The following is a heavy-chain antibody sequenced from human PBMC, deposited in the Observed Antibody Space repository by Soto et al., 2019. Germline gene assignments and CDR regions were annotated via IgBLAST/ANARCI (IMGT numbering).Heavy chain of an antibody. J-gene: IGHJ3*02. D-gene: IGHD2-15*01. Sequence: SQTLSLTCAISGDSVSSNSAAWNWIRQSPSRDLEWLGRTYYRSKWYNDYEVSVKSRITINPDTSKNQFSLQLNSVTPEDTAVYYCARQDLGIVVVVAADDAFDIWGQGTMVTVSS. CDR2: TYYRSKWYN. CDR3: ARQDLGIVVVVAADDAFDI. V-gene: IGHV6-1*01. CDR1: GDSVSSNSAA.